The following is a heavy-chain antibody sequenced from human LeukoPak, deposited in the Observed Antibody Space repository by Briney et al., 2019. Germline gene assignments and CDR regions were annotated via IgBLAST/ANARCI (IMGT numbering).Heavy chain of an antibody. CDR1: GFTFSSYS. CDR3: ARDRLTITMIVVLPDAFDI. V-gene: IGHV3-48*01. Sequence: PGGSLRLSCAASGFTFSSYSMNWVRQAPGKGLEWVSYISSSSSTIYYADSVKGRFTISRDNAKNSLYLQMNSLRAEDTAVYYCARDRLTITMIVVLPDAFDIWRQGTMVTVSS. D-gene: IGHD3-22*01. J-gene: IGHJ3*02. CDR2: ISSSSSTI.